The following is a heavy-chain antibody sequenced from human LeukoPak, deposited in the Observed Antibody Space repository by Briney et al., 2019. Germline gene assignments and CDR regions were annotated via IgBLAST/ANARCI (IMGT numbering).Heavy chain of an antibody. CDR2: INSDGGST. CDR1: GFTFSSYW. Sequence: PGGSLRLSCAASGFTFSSYWMHWVRQAPGKGLVWVSRINSDGGSTRYADSVKGRFTISRDNAKNTLYLQMNSLRAEDTAVYYCARVISVGAPNFDYWGQGTLVTVSS. CDR3: ARVISVGAPNFDY. V-gene: IGHV3-74*01. D-gene: IGHD1-26*01. J-gene: IGHJ4*02.